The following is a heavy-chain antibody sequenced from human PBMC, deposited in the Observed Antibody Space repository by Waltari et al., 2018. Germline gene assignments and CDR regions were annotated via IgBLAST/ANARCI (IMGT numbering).Heavy chain of an antibody. D-gene: IGHD2-21*02. CDR1: GYTFTSYY. V-gene: IGHV1-46*01. CDR3: ARALSHIVVVTASPLDY. CDR2: INPSGGRT. Sequence: QVQLVQSGAEVKKPGASVKVSCKASGYTFTSYYMHWVRQAPGQGLEWMGMINPSGGRTSYAQKFQGRVTMTRDTSTSTVYMELSSLRSEDTAVYYCARALSHIVVVTASPLDYWGQGTLVTVSS. J-gene: IGHJ4*02.